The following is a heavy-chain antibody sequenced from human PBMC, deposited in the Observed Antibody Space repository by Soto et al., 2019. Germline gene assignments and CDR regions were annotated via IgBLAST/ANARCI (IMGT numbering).Heavy chain of an antibody. Sequence: GGSLRLSCAASGSTFADYPMTWIRQAPGKGLQWVAFINSAGDDVYYADSVKGRFTISRDNPKSSLFLQMNSLRAEDTAVYYCAGDMSYGAFGKNWFDPWGQGTLVTVSS. CDR2: INSAGDDV. D-gene: IGHD3-10*01. V-gene: IGHV3-11*01. CDR3: AGDMSYGAFGKNWFDP. CDR1: GSTFADYP. J-gene: IGHJ5*02.